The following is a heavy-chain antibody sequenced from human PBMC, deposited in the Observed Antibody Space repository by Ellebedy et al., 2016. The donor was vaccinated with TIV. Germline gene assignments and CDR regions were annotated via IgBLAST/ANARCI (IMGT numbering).Heavy chain of an antibody. V-gene: IGHV4-34*01. CDR3: ASWGYYDSSGYYPHIRNFDY. D-gene: IGHD3-22*01. Sequence: SETLSLXXAVYGGSFSGYYWSWIRQPPGKGLEWIGEINHSGSTNYNPSLKSRVTISVDTSKNQFSLKLSSVTAEDTAVYYCASWGYYDSSGYYPHIRNFDYWGQGTLVTVSS. CDR2: INHSGST. J-gene: IGHJ4*02. CDR1: GGSFSGYY.